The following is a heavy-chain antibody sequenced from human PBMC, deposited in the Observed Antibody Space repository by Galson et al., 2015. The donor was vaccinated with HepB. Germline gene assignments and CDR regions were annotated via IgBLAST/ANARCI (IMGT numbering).Heavy chain of an antibody. CDR3: ARGVDCSGGRCYTNWFDP. J-gene: IGHJ5*02. CDR1: GYSFPNYW. CDR2: IYPSDSDT. V-gene: IGHV5-51*01. Sequence: QSGAEVKKPGESLKISCKGSGYSFPNYWIAWVRQMPGKGLEWMGIIYPSDSDTRYSPSFQGQVTISADKSISIAYLQWSSLRASDTAMYYCARGVDCSGGRCYTNWFDPWGQGTLVIVSS. D-gene: IGHD2-15*01.